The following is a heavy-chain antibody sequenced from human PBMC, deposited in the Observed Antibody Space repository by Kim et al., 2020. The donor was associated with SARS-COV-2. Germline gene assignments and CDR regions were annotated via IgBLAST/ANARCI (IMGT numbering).Heavy chain of an antibody. Sequence: YYADAVKGRFTISRDNSKNTLYLQRNSQRAEDTAVYYCARTQGSGWYMAYWGQGTLVTVSS. V-gene: IGHV3-33*01. J-gene: IGHJ4*02. D-gene: IGHD6-19*01. CDR3: ARTQGSGWYMAY.